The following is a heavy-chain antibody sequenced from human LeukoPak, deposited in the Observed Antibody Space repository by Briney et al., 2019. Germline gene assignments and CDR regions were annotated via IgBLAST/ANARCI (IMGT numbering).Heavy chain of an antibody. V-gene: IGHV3-23*01. D-gene: IGHD2/OR15-2a*01. CDR2: ISGSGGST. CDR1: GFTFSNYG. J-gene: IGHJ6*03. Sequence: GGSLRLSCAASGFTFSNYGMSWVRQAPGKGLEWVSAISGSGGSTYYADSVKGRFTISRDNSKNTLYLQMNSLRAEDTAVYYCAKDQSATTDYYYYYMDVWGKGTTVTISS. CDR3: AKDQSATTDYYYYYMDV.